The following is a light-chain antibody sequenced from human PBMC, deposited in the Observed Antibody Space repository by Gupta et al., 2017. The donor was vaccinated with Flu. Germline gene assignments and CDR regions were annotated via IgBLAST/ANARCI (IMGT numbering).Light chain of an antibody. J-gene: IGLJ3*02. CDR3: SSYTNSNTWV. CDR1: TSDVGGYNH. CDR2: EVS. V-gene: IGLV2-14*01. Sequence: QSALTQPASVSGSPGQSVTLSCTGTTSDVGGYNHVSWYQQHPGKAPKRIIYEVSDRPSGVSNRFSGSKSGNTASLTISGLQAEDEADYYCSSYTNSNTWVFGGGTKLTVL.